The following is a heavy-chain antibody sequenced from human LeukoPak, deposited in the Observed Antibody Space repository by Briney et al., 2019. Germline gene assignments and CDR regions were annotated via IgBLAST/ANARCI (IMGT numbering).Heavy chain of an antibody. D-gene: IGHD3-10*01. CDR3: AREVLLWFGEWRPLDY. CDR2: IIPIFGTA. Sequence: SVKVSCKASGGTFISYAISWVRQAPGQGLEWMGRIIPIFGTANYAQKFQGRVTITTDESTSTAYMELSSLRSEDTAVYYCAREVLLWFGEWRPLDYWGQGTLVTVSS. V-gene: IGHV1-69*05. J-gene: IGHJ4*02. CDR1: GGTFISYA.